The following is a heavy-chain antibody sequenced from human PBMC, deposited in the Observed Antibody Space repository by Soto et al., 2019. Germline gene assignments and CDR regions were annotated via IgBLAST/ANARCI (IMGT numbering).Heavy chain of an antibody. V-gene: IGHV1-69*13. J-gene: IGHJ3*02. CDR2: IIPIFGTA. Sequence: SVKVSCKASGGTFSSYAISWVRQAPGQGLEWMGGIIPIFGTANYAQKFQGRVTITADESTSTAYMELSSLRSEDTAVYYCARRFATMIVVAYQDAFDIWGQGTMVTVSS. CDR1: GGTFSSYA. CDR3: ARRFATMIVVAYQDAFDI. D-gene: IGHD3-22*01.